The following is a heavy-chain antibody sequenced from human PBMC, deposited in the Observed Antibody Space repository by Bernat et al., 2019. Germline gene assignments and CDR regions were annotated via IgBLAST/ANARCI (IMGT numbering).Heavy chain of an antibody. D-gene: IGHD5-18*01. CDR2: ISYDGSNK. Sequence: QVQLVESGGGVVQPGRSLRLSCAASGFTFSSYDMYWVRQAPGKGLEWVAVISYDGSNKYYADSVKGRFTISRDNSKNTLYLQMNSLRAEDTAVYYCARDGVVYVDTDNYYYMDVWGKGTTVSVSS. V-gene: IGHV3-30*01. J-gene: IGHJ6*03. CDR3: ARDGVVYVDTDNYYYMDV. CDR1: GFTFSSYD.